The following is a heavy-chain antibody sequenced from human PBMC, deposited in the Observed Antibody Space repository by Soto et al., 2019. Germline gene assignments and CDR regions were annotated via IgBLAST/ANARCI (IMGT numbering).Heavy chain of an antibody. J-gene: IGHJ3*02. CDR2: ISNRGDT. Sequence: EVQLVESGGGLVQPGGSLRLSCTASGFIVSDTYVNWVRQAPGKGLEWVSVISNRGDTNYADSVRGRFSLSRDISDNTLHLQMNILRVEDTAVYYCAREPRYCRGGSCSITGDAYDIWGQGTMVTVSS. CDR3: AREPRYCRGGSCSITGDAYDI. V-gene: IGHV3-66*01. D-gene: IGHD2-15*01. CDR1: GFIVSDTY.